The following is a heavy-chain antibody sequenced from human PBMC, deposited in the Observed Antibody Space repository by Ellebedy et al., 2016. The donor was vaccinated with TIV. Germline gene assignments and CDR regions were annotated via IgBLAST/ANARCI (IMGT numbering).Heavy chain of an antibody. CDR3: ARRGQWLVGY. D-gene: IGHD6-19*01. Sequence: MPSETLSLTCTVSVGSISSSYYYWDWIRQPPGKGLEWIGSIYYDGSTYYNPSLKSRVTISIDTSKSQFSLTVPSLTAADTAVYYCARRGQWLVGYWGQGTLVTVSS. CDR1: VGSISSSYYY. CDR2: IYYDGST. J-gene: IGHJ4*02. V-gene: IGHV4-39*01.